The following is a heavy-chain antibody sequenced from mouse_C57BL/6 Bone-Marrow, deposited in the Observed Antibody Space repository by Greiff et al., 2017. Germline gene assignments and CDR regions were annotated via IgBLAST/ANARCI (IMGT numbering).Heavy chain of an antibody. CDR3: TRSDYYGSSSYWYFDV. D-gene: IGHD1-1*01. CDR1: GYTFTSYW. V-gene: IGHV1-5*01. J-gene: IGHJ1*03. Sequence: VQLQQSGTVLARPGASVKMSCKTSGYTFTSYWMHWVKQRPGQGLEWIGAIYPGNSDTSYNQKFKGKAKLTAVTSASTAYMELSSLTNEDSAVSYCTRSDYYGSSSYWYFDVWGTGTTVTVSS. CDR2: IYPGNSDT.